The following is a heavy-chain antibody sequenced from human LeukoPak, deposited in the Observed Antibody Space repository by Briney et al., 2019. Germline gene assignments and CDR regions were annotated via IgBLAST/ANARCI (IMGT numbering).Heavy chain of an antibody. CDR2: ISSSGTTI. CDR3: ARGRPEFYGSGTYLND. V-gene: IGHV3-48*03. D-gene: IGHD3-10*01. J-gene: IGHJ4*02. Sequence: GGSLRPSCAASGFSVSTDEMNWVRQAPGKGLECVSYISSSGTTISYADSVEGRFTISRDNAKNSLYLEMNSLRVEDTAVYYCARGRPEFYGSGTYLNDWGQGTLVTVSS. CDR1: GFSVSTDE.